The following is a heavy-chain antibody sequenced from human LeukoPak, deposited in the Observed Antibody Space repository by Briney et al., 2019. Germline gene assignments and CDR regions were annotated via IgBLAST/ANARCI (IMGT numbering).Heavy chain of an antibody. CDR1: GFTFRSYG. D-gene: IGHD5-12*01. J-gene: IGHJ6*02. V-gene: IGHV3-30*18. CDR2: ISSDESNK. Sequence: GRSLRLSCVASGFTFRSYGIHWVRQAPGKGLEWVAVISSDESNKSYADSVKGRFTISRDNSENTLYLQMNSLRPEDTAVYYCAKDLDIVAASGHYYGMDVWGHGTMVTVSS. CDR3: AKDLDIVAASGHYYGMDV.